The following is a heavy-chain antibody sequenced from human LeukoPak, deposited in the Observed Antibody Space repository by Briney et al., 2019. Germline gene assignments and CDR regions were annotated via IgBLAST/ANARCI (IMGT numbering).Heavy chain of an antibody. D-gene: IGHD6-19*01. J-gene: IGHJ4*02. V-gene: IGHV3-30*02. Sequence: PGGSLRLSCAASGFTFSNYGMHWVRQAPGKGQEWVTVIRFDRSSKAFADSVKGRFSISRDDAKNTLYLQMNSLRVDDTAVYYCAKDRVAYSSGWWEGYYFDYWGQGTLVTVSS. CDR2: IRFDRSSK. CDR3: AKDRVAYSSGWWEGYYFDY. CDR1: GFTFSNYG.